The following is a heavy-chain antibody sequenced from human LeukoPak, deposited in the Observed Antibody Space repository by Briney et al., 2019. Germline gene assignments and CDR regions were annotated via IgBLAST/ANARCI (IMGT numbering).Heavy chain of an antibody. CDR1: GFTFSSYA. J-gene: IGHJ4*02. Sequence: TGGSLRLSCAASGFTFSSYAMHWVRQAPGKGLEYVSAISSNGGSTYYANSVKGRFTISRDNSKNTLYLQMGSLRAEDMAVYYCARGKQLWFWFDYWGQGTLVTVSS. V-gene: IGHV3-64*01. D-gene: IGHD5-18*01. CDR3: ARGKQLWFWFDY. CDR2: ISSNGGST.